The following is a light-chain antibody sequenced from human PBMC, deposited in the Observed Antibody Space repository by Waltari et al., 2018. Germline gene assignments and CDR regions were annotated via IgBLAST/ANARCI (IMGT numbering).Light chain of an antibody. CDR3: QKYNSAPRT. V-gene: IGKV1-27*01. Sequence: DIQMTQSPSSLSASVGDRVTITCRASQGINNDLAWYQQKPGKVPKLLIYAASTLQQGVPSRFSGSRSETDFTLTISSLQPEDFATYYCQKYNSAPRTFGQGTKVEIK. CDR2: AAS. CDR1: QGINND. J-gene: IGKJ1*01.